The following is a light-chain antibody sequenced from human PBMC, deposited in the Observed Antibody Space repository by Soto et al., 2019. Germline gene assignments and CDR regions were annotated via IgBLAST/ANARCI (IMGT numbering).Light chain of an antibody. CDR2: GAS. J-gene: IGKJ4*01. Sequence: EIVMTQSPDTLSVSPGERATLSCRASQSVSSNLAWYQQKSGQTPRLLIYGASTSATDIPARFSGSGSGTEFTLTISSLQSEEFAVYYCQQYDNWPLTFGGGNKVEIK. V-gene: IGKV3-15*01. CDR3: QQYDNWPLT. CDR1: QSVSSN.